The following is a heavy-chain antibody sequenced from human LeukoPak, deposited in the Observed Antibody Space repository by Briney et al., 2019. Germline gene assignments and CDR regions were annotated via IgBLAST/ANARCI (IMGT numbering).Heavy chain of an antibody. V-gene: IGHV4-4*07. CDR3: ARDPSHSSGYYDY. J-gene: IGHJ4*02. CDR2: IYSSGST. D-gene: IGHD6-19*01. CDR1: GGSISSYY. Sequence: SETLSLTCSASGGSISSYYWSWIRQPAGKGLEWIGRIYSSGSTNSNPSLKSRLTMSVETSKNQVSLKLSSVTAADTAVYYCARDPSHSSGYYDYWGQGTLVTVSS.